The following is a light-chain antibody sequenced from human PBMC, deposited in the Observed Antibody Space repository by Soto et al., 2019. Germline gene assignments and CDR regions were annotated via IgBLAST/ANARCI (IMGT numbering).Light chain of an antibody. V-gene: IGKV3-20*01. CDR1: QSVSSSC. CDR3: HHYGSSTGYT. Sequence: EIVLTQSPGTLSLSPGERATLSCRASQSVSSSCLAWYHQKPGQAPRLLIYGASSRATGIPDRFSGSGSGTDFTLTISRLEPEDFAVYYCHHYGSSTGYTFGQGTKLEIK. CDR2: GAS. J-gene: IGKJ2*01.